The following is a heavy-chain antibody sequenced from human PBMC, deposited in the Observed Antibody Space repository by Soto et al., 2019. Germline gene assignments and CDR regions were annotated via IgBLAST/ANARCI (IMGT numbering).Heavy chain of an antibody. Sequence: GQSLKISCKGSGYSFTSYWMGRVRQMPGKGLEWMGIIYPGDSDTRYSPSFQGQVTISADKSISTAYLKVDSVTAADTAFYFCARETPGDRLSSAFDIWGRGTMVPVSS. CDR1: GYSFTSYW. CDR2: IYPGDSDT. CDR3: ARETPGDRLSSAFDI. J-gene: IGHJ3*02. V-gene: IGHV5-51*01. D-gene: IGHD7-27*01.